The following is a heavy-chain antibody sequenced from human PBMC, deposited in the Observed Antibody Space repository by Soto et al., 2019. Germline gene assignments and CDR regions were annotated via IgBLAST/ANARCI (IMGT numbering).Heavy chain of an antibody. Sequence: ASGKVSCKASGYTFTDYYMHLVRQAPGQGLEWMGWINPKTGGTNHAQKFQGRVTMTRDTSINTAYMELSRLRSDDTAVYYCASGLLITFGGVLDAFDIWGQGTMVTVSS. CDR3: ASGLLITFGGVLDAFDI. J-gene: IGHJ3*02. D-gene: IGHD3-16*01. V-gene: IGHV1-2*02. CDR1: GYTFTDYY. CDR2: INPKTGGT.